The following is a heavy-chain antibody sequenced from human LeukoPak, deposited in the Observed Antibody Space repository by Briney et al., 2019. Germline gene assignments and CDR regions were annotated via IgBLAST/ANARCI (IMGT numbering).Heavy chain of an antibody. J-gene: IGHJ6*03. D-gene: IGHD1-1*01. CDR3: ARSRVGTTSGRYYYMDV. CDR2: INHSGST. Sequence: SETLSLTCAVYGGSFTDYYWTWIRQPPGKGLEWIGEINHSGSTNYSPSLNSRVTISVDTPKNQFSLKMTSVTAADTAIYYCARSRVGTTSGRYYYMDVWGKGTTVIVSS. CDR1: GGSFTDYY. V-gene: IGHV4-34*01.